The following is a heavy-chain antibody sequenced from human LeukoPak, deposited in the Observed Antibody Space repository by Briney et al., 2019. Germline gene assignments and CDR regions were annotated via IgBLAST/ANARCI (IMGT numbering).Heavy chain of an antibody. CDR3: ARVGYGFWFDP. CDR1: GGSFSGYY. J-gene: IGHJ5*02. V-gene: IGHV4-34*01. D-gene: IGHD5-12*01. Sequence: SETLSLTCAVYGGSFSGYYWSWIRQPPGKGLEWIGEINHSGSTNYNPSLKSRVTISVDTSKNQFSLKLSSVTAADTAVYYCARVGYGFWFDPWGQGTLVTVSS. CDR2: INHSGST.